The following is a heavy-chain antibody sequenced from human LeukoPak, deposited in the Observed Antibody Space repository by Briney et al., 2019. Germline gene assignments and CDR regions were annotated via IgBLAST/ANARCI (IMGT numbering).Heavy chain of an antibody. CDR3: AILSPDPWQYFDY. CDR2: ISGSGGST. J-gene: IGHJ4*02. CDR1: GFSFSTYA. D-gene: IGHD5-24*01. V-gene: IGHV3-23*01. Sequence: GGSLRLSCAASGFSFSTYAMAWVRQAPGKGLEWVSAISGSGGSTYYADSVKGRFTTSRDNSKNTLYLQMNSLRAEDTAVYYCAILSPDPWQYFDYWGQGTLVTVSS.